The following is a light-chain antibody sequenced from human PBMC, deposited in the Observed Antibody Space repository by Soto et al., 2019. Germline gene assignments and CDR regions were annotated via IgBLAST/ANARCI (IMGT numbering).Light chain of an antibody. CDR1: QSVLFSSNNENY. V-gene: IGKV4-1*01. CDR3: QQYYSTPWT. CDR2: WAS. Sequence: DSVMTQSPDSLAVSLGERAIINCKTSQSVLFSSNNENYLAWYQQKPGQPPKLLIYWASIRESGVPDRFSGSGSETDFTLTISSLQAEDVAVYYCQQYYSTPWTFGQGTKVEIK. J-gene: IGKJ1*01.